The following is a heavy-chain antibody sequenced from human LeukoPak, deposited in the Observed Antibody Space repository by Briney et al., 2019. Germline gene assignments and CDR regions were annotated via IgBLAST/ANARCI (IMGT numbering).Heavy chain of an antibody. CDR2: IKTDGSIT. CDR1: GFSFSVYW. D-gene: IGHD3-10*01. V-gene: IGHV3-74*01. Sequence: PGGSLRLSCAASGFSFSVYWMHWVRQAPGKGPVWVSRIKTDGSITDYADFVKGRFTISRDNAKNSLYLQMNSLRAEDTAVYYCARSPRLLWFGESPLSYGFDIWGQGTMVTVSS. J-gene: IGHJ3*02. CDR3: ARSPRLLWFGESPLSYGFDI.